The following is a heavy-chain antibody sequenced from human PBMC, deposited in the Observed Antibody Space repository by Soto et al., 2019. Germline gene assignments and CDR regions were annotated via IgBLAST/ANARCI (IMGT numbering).Heavy chain of an antibody. CDR1: GGTFSSYA. D-gene: IGHD3-9*01. J-gene: IGHJ5*02. V-gene: IGHV1-69*13. CDR3: ASHEAEVRYFDWFPVCNWFDP. CDR2: IIPILGTA. Sequence: SVKVSCKASGGTFSSYAISWVRQAPGQGLEWMGGIIPILGTANYAQKFQGRVTITADESTSTAYMELSSLRSEDTAVYYCASHEAEVRYFDWFPVCNWFDPWGQGTLVTVSS.